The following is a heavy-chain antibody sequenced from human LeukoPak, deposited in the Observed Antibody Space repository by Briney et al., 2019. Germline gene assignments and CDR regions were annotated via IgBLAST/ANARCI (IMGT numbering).Heavy chain of an antibody. CDR3: ARAYSYGSPFDY. CDR1: GFTFDDYG. V-gene: IGHV3-20*04. D-gene: IGHD5-18*01. J-gene: IGHJ4*02. Sequence: GGSLRLSCAASGFTFDDYGMSWVRQAPGKGLEWVSGINWNGGSTGYADSVKGRFTVSRDNAKNSLYLQMNSLRAEDTALYYCARAYSYGSPFDYWGQGTLVTVSS. CDR2: INWNGGST.